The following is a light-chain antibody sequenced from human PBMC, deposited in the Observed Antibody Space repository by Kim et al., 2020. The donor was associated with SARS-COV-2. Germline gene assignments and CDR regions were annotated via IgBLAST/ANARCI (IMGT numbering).Light chain of an antibody. CDR1: SSDVGGYNY. V-gene: IGLV2-14*01. CDR3: SSYTSSSHV. CDR2: DVS. J-gene: IGLJ1*01. Sequence: QSVLTQPASVSGSPGQSITISCTGTSSDVGGYNYVSWYQQYPGKAPKLMIYDVSKRPSGVSNRFSGSKSGNTASLTISGLQAEDEADYYCSSYTSSSHVFGTGTKVTVL.